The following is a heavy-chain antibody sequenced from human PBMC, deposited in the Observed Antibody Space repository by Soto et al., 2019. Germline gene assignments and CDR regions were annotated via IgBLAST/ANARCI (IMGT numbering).Heavy chain of an antibody. Sequence: GGSLRLSCAASGFTFSSYAMHWVRQAPGKGLEWVAVISYDGSNKYYADSVKGRFTISRDNSKNTLYLQMNSLRAEDTAVYYCARDKTDCSGGSCYYLDYFDYWGQGTLVTVSS. CDR3: ARDKTDCSGGSCYYLDYFDY. CDR1: GFTFSSYA. D-gene: IGHD2-15*01. CDR2: ISYDGSNK. J-gene: IGHJ4*02. V-gene: IGHV3-30-3*01.